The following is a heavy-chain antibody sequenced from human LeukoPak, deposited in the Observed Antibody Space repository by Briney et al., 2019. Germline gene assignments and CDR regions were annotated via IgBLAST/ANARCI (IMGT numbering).Heavy chain of an antibody. D-gene: IGHD6-19*01. Sequence: GGSLRLSCAASGFTFSSYAMSWVRQAPGKGLEWVSTFSGTSSNSYADAVKGRVTISRDNSKNTIYLQMNSLRAEDTAVYYCAKLKQWQPQRYFFEYWGQGALVTVAS. V-gene: IGHV3-23*01. CDR3: AKLKQWQPQRYFFEY. J-gene: IGHJ4*02. CDR2: FSGTSSN. CDR1: GFTFSSYA.